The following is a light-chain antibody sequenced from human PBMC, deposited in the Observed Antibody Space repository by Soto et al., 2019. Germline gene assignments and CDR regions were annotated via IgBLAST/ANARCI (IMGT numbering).Light chain of an antibody. CDR3: QQRSNWPPIT. J-gene: IGKJ5*01. CDR1: QSVSSY. CDR2: DAS. V-gene: IGKV3-11*01. Sequence: EIVLTQSPVTLSLSPGERATLSCRASQSVSSYLAWYQQKPGQAPRLLIYDASNRATGIPARFSGGGSGTVFTLTIDNLEPADFAIYYCQQRSNWPPITFGQGTRLEIK.